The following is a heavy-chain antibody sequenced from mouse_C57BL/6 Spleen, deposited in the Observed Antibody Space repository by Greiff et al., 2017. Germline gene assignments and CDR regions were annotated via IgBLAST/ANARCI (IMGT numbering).Heavy chain of an antibody. Sequence: VKLMASGGGLVQPGGSLKLSCAASGFTFSDYYLYWVRQTPEKRPEWVAYISNGGGSTYYPDTVKGRFTISRDNAKNTLYLQMSRLKSEDTAMYYCARDGGVTTGVRRYFDVWGTGTTVTVSS. V-gene: IGHV5-12*01. CDR2: ISNGGGST. J-gene: IGHJ1*03. D-gene: IGHD1-1*01. CDR1: GFTFSDYY. CDR3: ARDGGVTTGVRRYFDV.